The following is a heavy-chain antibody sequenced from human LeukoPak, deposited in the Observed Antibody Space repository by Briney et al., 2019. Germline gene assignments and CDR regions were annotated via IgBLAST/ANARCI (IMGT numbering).Heavy chain of an antibody. D-gene: IGHD6-13*01. CDR3: ARHQGGSWYYYYYGMDV. J-gene: IGHJ6*02. CDR2: IYYSGST. V-gene: IGHV4-59*08. Sequence: SETLSLTCTVSGGSISSYYWSWIRQPPGKGLEWIGYIYYSGSTNYNPSLKSRVTISVDTSKDQFSLKLSSVTAADTAVYYCARHQGGSWYYYYYGMDVWGQGTTVTVS. CDR1: GGSISSYY.